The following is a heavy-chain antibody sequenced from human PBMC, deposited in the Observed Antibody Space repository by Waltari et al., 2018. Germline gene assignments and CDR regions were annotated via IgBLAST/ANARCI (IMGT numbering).Heavy chain of an antibody. CDR1: GFTCSTYG. D-gene: IGHD1-26*01. V-gene: IGHV3-30*02. J-gene: IGHJ4*02. CDR2: IRDDGSNK. Sequence: QVQLVESGGGVVPPGGSLSPSCAASGFTCSTYGSHWARQAPGKGREWGACIRDDGSNKYYADSVKCRFTISRDNSKNTLYLQMNSLRAEDTAVYYCAKDRGRGSRDGYKTLDYWGQGTLVTVSS. CDR3: AKDRGRGSRDGYKTLDY.